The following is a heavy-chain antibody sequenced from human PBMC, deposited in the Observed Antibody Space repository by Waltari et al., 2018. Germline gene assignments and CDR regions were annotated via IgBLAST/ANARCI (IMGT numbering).Heavy chain of an antibody. V-gene: IGHV4-39*07. CDR2: ISYSGRT. Sequence: QLQLQESGPGLVKPSETLSLTCTVSGDSISSTSFYWGWIRQPPGKGLEWIGSISYSGRTYYNPSLKSRLTISLDTSKNQCSLKLTSLTAADTALYYCAREGRWGYCSGGSCYSDYWGQGILVTVSS. CDR3: AREGRWGYCSGGSCYSDY. J-gene: IGHJ4*02. CDR1: GDSISSTSFY. D-gene: IGHD2-15*01.